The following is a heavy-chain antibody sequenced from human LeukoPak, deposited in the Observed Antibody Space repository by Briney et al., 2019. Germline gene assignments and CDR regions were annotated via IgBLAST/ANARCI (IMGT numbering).Heavy chain of an antibody. CDR3: ARDLRGYDFWSGYYDLDY. Sequence: ASVKVSCKASGYTFTSYYIHWMRQAPGQGLEWMGLINPSGVGTNYAQKFQGRLTMTRDMSTSTAYMELRSLRSDDTAVYYCARDLRGYDFWSGYYDLDYWGQGTLVTVSS. V-gene: IGHV1-46*01. CDR1: GYTFTSYY. D-gene: IGHD3-3*01. CDR2: INPSGVGT. J-gene: IGHJ4*02.